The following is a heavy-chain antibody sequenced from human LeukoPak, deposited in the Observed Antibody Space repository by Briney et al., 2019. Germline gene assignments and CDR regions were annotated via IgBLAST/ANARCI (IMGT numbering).Heavy chain of an antibody. V-gene: IGHV1-46*01. D-gene: IGHD1-26*01. J-gene: IGHJ5*02. CDR2: INPSGGST. CDR3: AGAGSYRSFWFDP. Sequence: GASVKVSCQASGYTFTSYYMHWVRQAPGQGLEWMGIINPSGGSTSYAQKFQGRVIMTRDMSTSTVYMELSSLRSEDTAVYYCAGAGSYRSFWFDPWGQGTLVTVSS. CDR1: GYTFTSYY.